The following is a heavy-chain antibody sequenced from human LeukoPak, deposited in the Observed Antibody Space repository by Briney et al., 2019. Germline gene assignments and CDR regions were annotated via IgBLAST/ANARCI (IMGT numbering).Heavy chain of an antibody. V-gene: IGHV4-4*07. CDR3: ARDPTHSAAMWDYYYYMDV. D-gene: IGHD2-2*01. Sequence: PSETLSLTCTVSGGSISSYYWSWIRQPAGKGLEWIGRIYTSGSTNYNPSLKSRVTISVDTSKNQFSLKLSSVTAADTAVYYCARDPTHSAAMWDYYYYMDVWGKGTTVTVSS. CDR2: IYTSGST. CDR1: GGSISSYY. J-gene: IGHJ6*03.